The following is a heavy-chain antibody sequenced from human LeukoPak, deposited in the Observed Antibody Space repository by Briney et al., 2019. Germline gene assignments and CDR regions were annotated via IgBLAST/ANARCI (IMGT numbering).Heavy chain of an antibody. CDR1: GYSFTNYW. CDR2: IYPGDSDI. CDR3: ARDGPVPATADAFDF. J-gene: IGHJ3*01. V-gene: IGHV5-51*01. D-gene: IGHD2-2*01. Sequence: GESLRISCKGSGYSFTNYWIGWVRQMPGKDVEWMGVIYPGDSDIRKSPSFQGRVTISVDKSISTVYLQWSSLKASDTAMYYCARDGPVPATADAFDFWGQGTMVTVSS.